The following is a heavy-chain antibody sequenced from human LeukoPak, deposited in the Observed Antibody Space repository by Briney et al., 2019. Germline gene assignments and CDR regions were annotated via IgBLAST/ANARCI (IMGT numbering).Heavy chain of an antibody. CDR1: GFTFSSYA. V-gene: IGHV3-23*01. Sequence: GGSLRLSCAASGFTFSSYAMSWVRQAPGKGLEWVSAISGSGGSTYYADSVKGRFTISRDNSKNTLYLQMNSLRAEDTAVYYCAKGPGDSRYSWGIDYWGQGTLVTVSS. J-gene: IGHJ4*02. CDR2: ISGSGGST. CDR3: AKGPGDSRYSWGIDY. D-gene: IGHD5-12*01.